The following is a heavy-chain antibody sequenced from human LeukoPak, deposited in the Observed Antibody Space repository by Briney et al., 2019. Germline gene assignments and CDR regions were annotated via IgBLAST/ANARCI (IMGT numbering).Heavy chain of an antibody. CDR1: GFTFSSYS. Sequence: PGGSLRLSCAASGFTFSSYSMHWVHQAPGKGLEWVAFIRYDGSNKYYADSVKGRFTISRDNSKNTLYLQMNSLRAEDTAVYYCAKAAAAGSKNYYMDVWGKGTTVTVSS. J-gene: IGHJ6*03. D-gene: IGHD6-13*01. CDR2: IRYDGSNK. CDR3: AKAAAAGSKNYYMDV. V-gene: IGHV3-30*02.